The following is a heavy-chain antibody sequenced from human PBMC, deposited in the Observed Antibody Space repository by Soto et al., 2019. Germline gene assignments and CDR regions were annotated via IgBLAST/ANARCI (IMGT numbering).Heavy chain of an antibody. Sequence: GASVKVSCKTSGFTFSKDYMHGLRQVPGQGLEWVGVINPSGRATSYAQKFLGRVSVTRDASTATVYLELNSLRSADTAVYYCARDLDVTTVTTSFDSWGQGTLVTVSS. V-gene: IGHV1-46*01. D-gene: IGHD4-17*01. CDR1: GFTFSKDY. CDR3: ARDLDVTTVTTSFDS. J-gene: IGHJ4*02. CDR2: INPSGRAT.